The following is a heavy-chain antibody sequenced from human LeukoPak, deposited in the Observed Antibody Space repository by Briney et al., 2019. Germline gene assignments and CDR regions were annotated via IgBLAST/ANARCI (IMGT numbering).Heavy chain of an antibody. CDR2: INHSGST. Sequence: SETLSLTCAVYGGSFSGYYWSWIRQPPGKGLEWIGEINHSGSTNYNPSLKSRVTISVDTSKNQFSLKLSSVTAADTAVYYCASAYCGGDCFPFDYWGQGTLATVSS. V-gene: IGHV4-34*01. CDR1: GGSFSGYY. D-gene: IGHD2-21*02. J-gene: IGHJ4*02. CDR3: ASAYCGGDCFPFDY.